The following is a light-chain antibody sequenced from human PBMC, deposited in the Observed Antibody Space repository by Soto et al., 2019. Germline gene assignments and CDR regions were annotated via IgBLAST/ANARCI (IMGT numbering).Light chain of an antibody. CDR3: QEYNSYWT. CDR1: QSISSL. J-gene: IGKJ1*01. Sequence: DIQMTQSPSTLSASVGDRVTITCRASQSISSLLAWYQQKPGKAPNLLIYKASTLESGVPSRFSGSGSGTEFTLTISSLRPDDFANYYCQEYNSYWTFGQGTKVEIK. V-gene: IGKV1-5*03. CDR2: KAS.